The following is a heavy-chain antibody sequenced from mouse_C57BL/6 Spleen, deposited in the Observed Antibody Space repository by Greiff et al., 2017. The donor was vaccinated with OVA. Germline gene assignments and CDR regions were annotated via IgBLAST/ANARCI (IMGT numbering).Heavy chain of an antibody. CDR2: IDPSDSYT. Sequence: VQLQQPGAELVMPGASVKLSCKASGYTFTSYWMHWVKQRPGQGLEWIGEIDPSDSYTNYNQKFKGKSTLTVYKSSSTAYMQLSSLTSEDSAVYYCARGLRSYAMDYWGQGTSVTVAS. CDR1: GYTFTSYW. D-gene: IGHD1-1*01. V-gene: IGHV1-69*01. CDR3: ARGLRSYAMDY. J-gene: IGHJ4*01.